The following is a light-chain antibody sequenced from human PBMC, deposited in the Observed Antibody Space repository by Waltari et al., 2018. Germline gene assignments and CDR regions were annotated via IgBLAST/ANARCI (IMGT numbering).Light chain of an antibody. CDR2: EVN. CDR3: CSYAGSHTLV. V-gene: IGLV2-23*02. J-gene: IGLJ3*02. CDR1: SSDVGTYNL. Sequence: QSALTPPASVSGSLGQSITISCTRTSSDVGTYNLFSWYQQYPGKAPKLMIYEVNKPPSGLSNRFSGAKTGNTASLTISGLQAEDEADYYCCSYAGSHTLVFGGGTELTVL.